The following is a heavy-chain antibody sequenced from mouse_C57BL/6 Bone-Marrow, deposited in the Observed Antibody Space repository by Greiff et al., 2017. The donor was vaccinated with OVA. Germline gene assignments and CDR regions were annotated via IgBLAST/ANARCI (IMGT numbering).Heavy chain of an antibody. Sequence: LQQPGAELVKPGASVKLSCKASGYTFTSYWMHWVKQRPGQGLEWIGMIHPNSGSTNYNEKFKSKATLTVDKSSSTAYMQLSSLTSEDSAVYYCARSGSNGDMDYWGQGTSVTVSS. J-gene: IGHJ4*01. CDR1: GYTFTSYW. D-gene: IGHD2-5*01. CDR3: ARSGSNGDMDY. CDR2: IHPNSGST. V-gene: IGHV1-64*01.